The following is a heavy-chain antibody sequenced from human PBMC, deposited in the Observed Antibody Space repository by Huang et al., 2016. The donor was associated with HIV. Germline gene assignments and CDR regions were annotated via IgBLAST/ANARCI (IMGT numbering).Heavy chain of an antibody. CDR3: ARHEFDETNSYHLGLDV. CDR2: FYNGGVI. J-gene: IGHJ6*02. V-gene: IGHV4-59*08. Sequence: QLQESGPGLVKPSETLSLTCSVSGASRDHFYWNWIRQSAGKGLERIVFFYNGGVIDHNPSFKGRATVTVDTTKSQFCLKLKSVTAADTAIYYCARHEFDETNSYHLGLDVWGRGTPVTVSS. CDR1: GASRDHFY. D-gene: IGHD2-15*01.